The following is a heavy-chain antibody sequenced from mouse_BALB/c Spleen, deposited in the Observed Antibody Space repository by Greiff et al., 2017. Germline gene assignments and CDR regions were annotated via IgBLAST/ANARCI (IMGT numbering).Heavy chain of an antibody. CDR3: VRQEITTGYAMDY. J-gene: IGHJ4*01. Sequence: EVQVVESGGGLVQPKGSLKLSCAASGFTFNTYAMNWVRQAPGKGLEWVARIRSKSNNYATYYADSVKDRFTISRDDSQSMLYLQMNNLKTEDTAMYYCVRQEITTGYAMDYWGQGTSVTVSS. CDR2: IRSKSNNYAT. V-gene: IGHV10-1*02. D-gene: IGHD2-4*01. CDR1: GFTFNTYA.